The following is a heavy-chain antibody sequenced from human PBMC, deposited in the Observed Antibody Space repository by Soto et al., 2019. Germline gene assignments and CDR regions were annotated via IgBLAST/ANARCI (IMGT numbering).Heavy chain of an antibody. V-gene: IGHV3-53*01. D-gene: IGHD6-19*01. CDR3: VQTTGWPGFDF. CDR2: IYGGGTT. CDR1: GFAVSSKY. Sequence: EVQLVESGGGLIQPGGSLRLSCAASGFAVSSKYMTWVRQGPGKGLEWVSVIYGGGTTYYADSVKGRFTISRDTSQNTLYLQMNSLRAEDTAVYYCVQTTGWPGFDFWGQGTLVTVSS. J-gene: IGHJ4*02.